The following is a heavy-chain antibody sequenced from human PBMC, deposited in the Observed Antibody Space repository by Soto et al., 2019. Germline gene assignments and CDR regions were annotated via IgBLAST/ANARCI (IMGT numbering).Heavy chain of an antibody. D-gene: IGHD6-6*01. CDR1: GDSVNSAY. Sequence: QVQLQEMGPGLVKPSQTLTITCTVSGDSVNSAYWSWIRQLPGKGLEWMGNIYHTGRTFYNPSLKSRVAISIDTSKPLFSLKMRSVTAADTAVYYCARTDAYNSSVFDSWGLGTVVTVSS. CDR3: ARTDAYNSSVFDS. CDR2: IYHTGRT. J-gene: IGHJ4*02. V-gene: IGHV4-31*03.